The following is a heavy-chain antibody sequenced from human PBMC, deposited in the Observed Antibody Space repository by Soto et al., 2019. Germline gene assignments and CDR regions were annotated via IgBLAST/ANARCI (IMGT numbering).Heavy chain of an antibody. CDR1: GGSINNNGYF. CDR2: IYNSRST. V-gene: IGHV4-30-4*01. D-gene: IGHD1-26*01. CDR3: ARGTSGDKVDY. Sequence: QVQLQESGPGVVEPSQTLSLTCTVSGGSINNNGYFWSWIRQPPGSGLEWIGHIYNSRSTYSNPALKRLLTISGDPPENQFSPMLSSVTAPPTAVYYCARGTSGDKVDYWRQRTLVTVSS. J-gene: IGHJ4*02.